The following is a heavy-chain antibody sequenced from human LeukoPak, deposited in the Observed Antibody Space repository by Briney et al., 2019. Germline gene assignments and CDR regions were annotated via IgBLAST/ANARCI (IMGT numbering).Heavy chain of an antibody. V-gene: IGHV1-69*13. J-gene: IGHJ3*02. CDR2: IIPIFGTA. D-gene: IGHD5-18*01. Sequence: SVKVSCKPSGGTFSSYTISWVRQAPGQGLEWMGGIIPIFGTANYAQKFQGRVTVTADASTNTAYMELSSLRSEDTALYYCAIINVDGPMVTSDVFDIWGQGTMVTVSS. CDR3: AIINVDGPMVTSDVFDI. CDR1: GGTFSSYT.